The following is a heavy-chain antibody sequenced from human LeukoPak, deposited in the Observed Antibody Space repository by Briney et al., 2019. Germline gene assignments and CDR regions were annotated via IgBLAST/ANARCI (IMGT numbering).Heavy chain of an antibody. CDR2: IWYDGSNK. D-gene: IGHD1-26*01. Sequence: GGSLRLSCAASGFTFSSYGMHWVRQAPGKGLEWVAVIWYDGSNKYYADSVKGRFTISRDNSKNTLYLQMNSLRAEDTAVYHCAKDLNPREAGATIDYWGQGTLVTVPS. CDR3: AKDLNPREAGATIDY. V-gene: IGHV3-30*02. CDR1: GFTFSSYG. J-gene: IGHJ4*02.